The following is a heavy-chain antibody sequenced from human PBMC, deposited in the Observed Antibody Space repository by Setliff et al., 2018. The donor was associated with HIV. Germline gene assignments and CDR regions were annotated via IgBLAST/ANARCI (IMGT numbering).Heavy chain of an antibody. J-gene: IGHJ4*02. CDR1: GFTSSDYW. D-gene: IGHD3-10*01. CDR2: IRGDGTHT. V-gene: IGHV3-74*01. CDR3: VKMRGSGSHYSYSFDY. Sequence: GGSLRLSCAASGFTSSDYWMHWIRQAPGEGLVWVSRIRGDGTHTDYADSVRGRFTMSRDNAKNTLYLQMNSLRVDDTAVYYCVKMRGSGSHYSYSFDYWGQGTLVTVSS.